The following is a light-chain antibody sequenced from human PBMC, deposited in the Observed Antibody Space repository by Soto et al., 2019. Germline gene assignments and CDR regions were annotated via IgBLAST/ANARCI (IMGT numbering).Light chain of an antibody. V-gene: IGKV3-20*01. CDR2: GAS. CDR1: QSVSSTY. J-gene: IGKJ5*01. Sequence: EVVLTQSPGTLSLSPGERATLSCRASQSVSSTYLAWYQQKPGQAPRLLISGASNRATGVPDRFSGSGSGTDFTLTISRLEAGDFAVYYCQQYGSSPITFGQGTRLEIK. CDR3: QQYGSSPIT.